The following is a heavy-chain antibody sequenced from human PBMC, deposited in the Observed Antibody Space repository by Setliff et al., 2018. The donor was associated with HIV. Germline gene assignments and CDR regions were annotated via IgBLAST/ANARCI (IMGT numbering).Heavy chain of an antibody. CDR1: GFTFSSYA. J-gene: IGHJ6*03. CDR3: TRGRLRWSGSHYYYYMDV. D-gene: IGHD3-10*01. CDR2: IFSGGDST. V-gene: IGHV3-23*03. Sequence: GGSLRLSCAASGFTFSSYAMTWVRQAPGKGVEWVSVIFSGGDSTYYADSVKGRFIISRDNSKNTLYLQMNSLRAEDTAVYYCTRGRLRWSGSHYYYYMDVWGKGTTVTVSS.